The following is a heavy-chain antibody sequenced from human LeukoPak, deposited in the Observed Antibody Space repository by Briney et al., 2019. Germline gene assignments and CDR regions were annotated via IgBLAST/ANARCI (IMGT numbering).Heavy chain of an antibody. J-gene: IGHJ3*02. CDR1: GGTFSSYA. D-gene: IGHD6-13*01. CDR3: ARVGRIAAAENAFDI. Sequence: SSVKVSCKASGGTFSSYAISWVRQAPGQGLEWMGRIIPILGIANYAQKFQGRVTITADKSTSTAYMELSSLRSEDTAVYYCARVGRIAAAENAFDIWGQGTMVTVSS. V-gene: IGHV1-69*04. CDR2: IIPILGIA.